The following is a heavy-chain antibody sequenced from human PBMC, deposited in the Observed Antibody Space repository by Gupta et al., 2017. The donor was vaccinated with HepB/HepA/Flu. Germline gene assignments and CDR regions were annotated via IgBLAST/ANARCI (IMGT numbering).Heavy chain of an antibody. V-gene: IGHV3-30*03. D-gene: IGHD3-22*01. CDR2: ISYEGSNK. CDR3: TRASYDSSGYDYGMDV. CDR1: GFTFSNYG. J-gene: IGHJ6*02. Sequence: QVQLVESGGGVVQPGRSLRLSCAASGFTFSNYGMHWVRQAPGKGLEWVAAISYEGSNKYYADSVKGRFTISRDNPKNMIYLQMTSLRPEDTGVYYCTRASYDSSGYDYGMDVWGQGTTVTVSS.